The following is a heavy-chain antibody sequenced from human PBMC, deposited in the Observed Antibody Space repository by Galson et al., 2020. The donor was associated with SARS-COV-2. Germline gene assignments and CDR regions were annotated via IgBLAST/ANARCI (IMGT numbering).Heavy chain of an antibody. CDR3: ATLESDGYNEF. Sequence: ASVTVSCKASGHSFTSYYMHWVRQAPGQGLEWMGIIDPSGGNTSYAQKFQGRVTMTRDTSTSTVYLELSSLRSDDTAVYYWATLESDGYNEFWGRGTLVTVAS. D-gene: IGHD5-12*01. CDR2: IDPSGGNT. J-gene: IGHJ4*02. CDR1: GHSFTSYY. V-gene: IGHV1-46*01.